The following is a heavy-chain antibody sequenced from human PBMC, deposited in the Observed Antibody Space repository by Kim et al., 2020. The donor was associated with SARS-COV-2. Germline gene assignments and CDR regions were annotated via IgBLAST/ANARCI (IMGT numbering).Heavy chain of an antibody. V-gene: IGHV4-4*02. Sequence: SETLSLTCAVSGGSISSSNWWSWVRQPPGKGLEWIGEIYHSGSTNYNPSLKSRVTISVDKSKNQFSLKLSSVTAADTAVYYCARADVLLWFRDPKRAFDIWGQGTMVTVSS. D-gene: IGHD3-10*01. CDR2: IYHSGST. CDR3: ARADVLLWFRDPKRAFDI. J-gene: IGHJ3*02. CDR1: GGSISSSNW.